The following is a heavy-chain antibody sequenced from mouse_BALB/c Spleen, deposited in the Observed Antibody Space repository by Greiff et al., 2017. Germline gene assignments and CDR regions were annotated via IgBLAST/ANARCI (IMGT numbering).Heavy chain of an antibody. D-gene: IGHD1-1*01. CDR1: GFTFSSYA. V-gene: IGHV5-6-5*01. CDR2: ISSGGST. J-gene: IGHJ2*01. Sequence: EVKVVESGGGLVKPGGSLKLSCAASGFTFSSYAMSWVRQTPAKRLEWVASISSGGSTYYPDSVKGRFTISRDNARNILYLQMSSLRSEDTAMYYCAREGNYYGSSYYFDYWGQGTTLTVSS. CDR3: AREGNYYGSSYYFDY.